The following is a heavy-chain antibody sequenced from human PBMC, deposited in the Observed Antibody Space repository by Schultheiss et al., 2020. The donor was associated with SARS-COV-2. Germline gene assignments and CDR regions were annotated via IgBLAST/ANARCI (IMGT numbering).Heavy chain of an antibody. V-gene: IGHV1-2*02. CDR1: GYTFTGYY. CDR3: GRSGWYGGYDY. CDR2: INPNSGGT. J-gene: IGHJ4*02. D-gene: IGHD6-19*01. Sequence: ASVKVSCKASGYTFTGYYMHWVRQAPGQGLEWMGWINPNSGGTNYAQKFQGRVTMTRDTSTSTVYMELSSLRSEDTAVYYCGRSGWYGGYDYWGQGTLVTVSS.